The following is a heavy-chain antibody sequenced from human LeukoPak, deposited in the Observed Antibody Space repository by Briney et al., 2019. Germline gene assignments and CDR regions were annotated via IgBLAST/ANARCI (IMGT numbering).Heavy chain of an antibody. CDR3: ARSTFSSNWNL. Sequence: PSETLSLTCTVSGGSISSYYWSWIRQPAGKGLEWIGYIYYSGSTNYNPSLKSRVTISVDTSKNQFSLKLTSVTAADTAVYYCARSTFSSNWNLWGQGTLVTVSS. V-gene: IGHV4-59*08. J-gene: IGHJ4*02. CDR1: GGSISSYY. CDR2: IYYSGST. D-gene: IGHD6-13*01.